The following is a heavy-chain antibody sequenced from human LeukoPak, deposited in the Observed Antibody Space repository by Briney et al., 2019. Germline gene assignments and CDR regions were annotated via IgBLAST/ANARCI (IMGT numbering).Heavy chain of an antibody. CDR3: ASTYSTNRDGYNWYYFDY. CDR1: GGSISSSSYY. V-gene: IGHV4-39*01. CDR2: IYYSGST. D-gene: IGHD5-24*01. J-gene: IGHJ4*02. Sequence: SETLSLTCTVSGGSISSSSYYWGWIRQPPGKGLEWIGSIYYSGSTYYNPSLKSRVTISVDASKNQFSLKLSSVTAADTAVYYCASTYSTNRDGYNWYYFDYWGQGTLVTVSS.